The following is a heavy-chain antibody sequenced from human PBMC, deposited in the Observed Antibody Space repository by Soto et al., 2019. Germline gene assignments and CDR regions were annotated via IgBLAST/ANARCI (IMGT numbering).Heavy chain of an antibody. V-gene: IGHV3-73*01. Sequence: EVQLVESGGGLVQPGGSLKLSCAASGFTFSGSAMHWVRQASGKGLEWVGRIRSKGNNYATAYGASLKGGFTISRDDSKNTAYLQMNSLNTEDTAVYYCSRQDSDFWSGKPQYYLDVWGKGTTVTVSS. CDR2: IRSKGNNYAT. J-gene: IGHJ6*03. CDR1: GFTFSGSA. D-gene: IGHD3-3*01. CDR3: SRQDSDFWSGKPQYYLDV.